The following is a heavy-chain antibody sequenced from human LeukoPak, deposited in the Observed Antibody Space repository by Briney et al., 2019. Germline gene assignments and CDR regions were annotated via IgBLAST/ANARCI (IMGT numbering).Heavy chain of an antibody. CDR3: TTGLIDSSGYYYDY. D-gene: IGHD3-22*01. CDR1: GFTFSSYA. J-gene: IGHJ4*02. V-gene: IGHV3-15*01. Sequence: GGSLRLSCAASGFTFSSYAMSWVRQAPGKGLEWVGRIKSKTDGGTTDYAAPVKGRFTISRDDSKNTLYLQMNSLKTEDTAVYYCTTGLIDSSGYYYDYWGQGTLVTVSS. CDR2: IKSKTDGGTT.